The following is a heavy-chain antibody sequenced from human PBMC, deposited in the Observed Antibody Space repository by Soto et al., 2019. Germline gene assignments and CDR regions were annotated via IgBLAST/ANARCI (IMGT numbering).Heavy chain of an antibody. J-gene: IGHJ4*02. CDR3: AKTGPHCSGGSCYQKDDY. D-gene: IGHD2-15*01. Sequence: GSLRLSCAASGFTFSSYAMSWVRQAPGKGLEWVSAISGSGGSTYYADSVKGRFTISRDNSKNTLYLQMNSLRAEDTAVYYCAKTGPHCSGGSCYQKDDYWGQGTLVTVSS. V-gene: IGHV3-23*01. CDR1: GFTFSSYA. CDR2: ISGSGGST.